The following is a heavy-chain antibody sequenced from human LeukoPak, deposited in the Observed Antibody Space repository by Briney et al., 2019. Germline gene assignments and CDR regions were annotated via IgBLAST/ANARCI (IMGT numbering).Heavy chain of an antibody. CDR2: ISSRSNDI. Sequence: PGGSLRLSCAASGFTFSDQYMTWIRQAPGKGLEWVAQISSRSNDINYADSVKGRFTISRDNAKNSVYLQMNSLRVEDTAVYYCTKGGYYTSWYWFFWGQGTLVIVSS. D-gene: IGHD1-26*01. CDR3: TKGGYYTSWYWFF. CDR1: GFTFSDQY. J-gene: IGHJ4*02. V-gene: IGHV3-11*06.